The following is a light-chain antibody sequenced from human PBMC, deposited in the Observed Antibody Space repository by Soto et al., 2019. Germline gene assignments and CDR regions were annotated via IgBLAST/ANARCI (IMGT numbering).Light chain of an antibody. CDR3: QQYDNWPGT. CDR2: AAS. V-gene: IGKV3-15*01. J-gene: IGKJ1*01. Sequence: EIVMTQSPATLSVSPGERVTLSCRASQSVNNKLAWYQQKPGHAPRLLIYAASTGATGIPPRFSGSGSGTQFTLTISILQSEDFAVYYCQQYDNWPGTFGQGTNVEIQ. CDR1: QSVNNK.